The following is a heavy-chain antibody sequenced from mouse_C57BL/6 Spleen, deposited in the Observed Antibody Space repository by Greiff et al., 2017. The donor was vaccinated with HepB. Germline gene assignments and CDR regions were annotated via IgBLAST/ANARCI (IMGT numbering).Heavy chain of an antibody. V-gene: IGHV1-4*01. CDR2: INPSSGYT. CDR3: AGFAGGSSSYWDFDV. J-gene: IGHJ1*03. Sequence: QVHVKQSGAELARPGASVKMSCKASGYTFTSYPMHWVKQRPGQGLEWIGYINPSSGYTRYNQKFKDKATLTADKSSSTAYMQLSSLTSEDSAVYYWAGFAGGSSSYWDFDVWGTGTTVTVSS. D-gene: IGHD1-1*01. CDR1: GYTFTSYP.